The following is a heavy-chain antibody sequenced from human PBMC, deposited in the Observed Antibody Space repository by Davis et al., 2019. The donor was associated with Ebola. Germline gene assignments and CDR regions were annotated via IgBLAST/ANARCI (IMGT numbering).Heavy chain of an antibody. J-gene: IGHJ4*02. V-gene: IGHV3-53*01. CDR3: ARLVAYCGGDCPGDY. Sequence: GESLKISCAASGFTFSSYWMYWVRQGPGKGLEWVSVIYSGGSTYYADSVKGRFTISRDNSKNTLYLQMNSLRAEDTAVYYCARLVAYCGGDCPGDYWGQGTLVTVSS. D-gene: IGHD2-21*01. CDR1: GFTFSSYW. CDR2: IYSGGST.